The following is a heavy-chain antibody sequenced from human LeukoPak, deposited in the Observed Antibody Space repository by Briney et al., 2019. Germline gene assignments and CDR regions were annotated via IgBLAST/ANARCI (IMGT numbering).Heavy chain of an antibody. J-gene: IGHJ3*02. CDR2: IYYSGST. CDR3: ASSYYDFWSGYYRSDAFDI. V-gene: IGHV4-59*01. D-gene: IGHD3-3*01. CDR1: GGSISSYY. Sequence: SETLSLTCTVSGGSISSYYWSWIRQPPGKGLEWIGYIYYSGSTNYNPSLKSRVTISVDTSKNQFSLKMSSVTAADTAVYDCASSYYDFWSGYYRSDAFDIWGQGTMVTVSS.